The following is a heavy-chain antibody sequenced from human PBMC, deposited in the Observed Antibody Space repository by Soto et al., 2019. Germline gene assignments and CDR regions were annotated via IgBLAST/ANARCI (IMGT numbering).Heavy chain of an antibody. J-gene: IGHJ2*01. CDR3: ASSRQGDGRWYFDL. D-gene: IGHD3-16*01. Sequence: QEQLVESGGGVVQPGRSLRLSCAASGFSFSSYGMHWVRQAPGKGLEWLAIIRLDGSKINYADSVKGRFTISRDNSKNMLYLQMNSLRAEDTAVYYCASSRQGDGRWYFDLWGRGTLVTVSS. CDR2: IRLDGSKI. V-gene: IGHV3-33*01. CDR1: GFSFSSYG.